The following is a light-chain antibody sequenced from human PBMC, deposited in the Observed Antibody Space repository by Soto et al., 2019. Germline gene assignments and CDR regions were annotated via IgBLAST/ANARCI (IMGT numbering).Light chain of an antibody. Sequence: IVLTQSPGTLSLYTGERATLSCRASQSVSSSYLAWYQQKPGQAPRLLIYGASSRATGIPDRFSGSGSGTDFTLTISRLEPEDFAVYYCQQYGSSPRTFCQGTKVDI. CDR3: QQYGSSPRT. V-gene: IGKV3-20*01. CDR2: GAS. CDR1: QSVSSSY. J-gene: IGKJ1*01.